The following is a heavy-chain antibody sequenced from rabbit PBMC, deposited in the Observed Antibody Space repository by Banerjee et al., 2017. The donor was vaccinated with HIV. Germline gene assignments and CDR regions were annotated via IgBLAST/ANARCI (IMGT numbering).Heavy chain of an antibody. D-gene: IGHD2-1*01. Sequence: QEQLVESGGGLVQPEGSLTLTCTASGFSFSSTNYMCWVRQAPGKGLEWIACIYTGSSGSTYYASWAKGRFTISKTSSTTVTLQMTSLTAADTATYFCARCGVGYGAYNSLDLWGPGTLVTVS. CDR1: GFSFSSTNY. J-gene: IGHJ4*01. CDR3: ARCGVGYGAYNSLDL. CDR2: IYTGSSGST. V-gene: IGHV1S45*01.